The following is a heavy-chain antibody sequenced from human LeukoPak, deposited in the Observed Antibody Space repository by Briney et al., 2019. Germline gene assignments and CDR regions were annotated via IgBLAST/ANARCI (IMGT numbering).Heavy chain of an antibody. J-gene: IGHJ4*02. Sequence: ASVKVSCKASGYTSYYMHWVRQPPGQGLEWMGVISPTVGSRTYAQKFQGRVTMTRDTSTSTVYMELSSLRSEDTAVYYCARLGTSWVAAINDYWGQGTLVTVSS. D-gene: IGHD2-21*02. CDR2: ISPTVGSR. CDR1: GYTSYY. V-gene: IGHV1-46*01. CDR3: ARLGTSWVAAINDY.